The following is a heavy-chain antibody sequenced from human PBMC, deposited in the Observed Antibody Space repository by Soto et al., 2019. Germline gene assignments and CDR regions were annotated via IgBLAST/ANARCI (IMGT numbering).Heavy chain of an antibody. V-gene: IGHV1-18*01. D-gene: IGHD1-1*01. CDR3: ARGRYGDY. Sequence: QVHLVQSGAEVKKPGASVKVSCKGSGYDFTTYGITWVRQAPGQGLEWMAWISAHNGNTDYAQKLQGRVTVTRDTSPSTAYMALRRLRSDDTAVYYCARGRYGDYWGQGALVTVSS. J-gene: IGHJ4*02. CDR1: GYDFTTYG. CDR2: ISAHNGNT.